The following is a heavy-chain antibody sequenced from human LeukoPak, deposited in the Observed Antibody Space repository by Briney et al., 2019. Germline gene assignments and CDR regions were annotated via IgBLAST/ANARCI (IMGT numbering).Heavy chain of an antibody. D-gene: IGHD5-24*01. CDR1: GFTFSTYA. J-gene: IGHJ4*02. V-gene: IGHV3-23*01. CDR2: ISGSGGST. Sequence: GGSLRLSCAASGFTFSTYAMSWVRQAPGKGLEWVSAISGSGGSTYYADSVKGRFTISRDNSKNTLYLQMNSLRAEDTAVYFCAKSIPPHRVEMPRIDYWGQGTLVTVSS. CDR3: AKSIPPHRVEMPRIDY.